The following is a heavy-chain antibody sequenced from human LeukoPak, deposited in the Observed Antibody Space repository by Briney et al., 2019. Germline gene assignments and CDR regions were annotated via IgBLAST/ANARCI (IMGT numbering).Heavy chain of an antibody. J-gene: IGHJ4*02. CDR2: INAGNGNT. CDR1: GYTFTSYA. CDR3: ASLPLDILTGRTAGAFDY. V-gene: IGHV1-3*01. Sequence: EASVTVSCKASGYTFTSYAMHWVRQAPGQRLEWMGWINAGNGNTKYSQKFQGRVTITRDTSASTAYMELSSLRSEDTAVYYCASLPLDILTGRTAGAFDYWGQGTLVTVSS. D-gene: IGHD3-9*01.